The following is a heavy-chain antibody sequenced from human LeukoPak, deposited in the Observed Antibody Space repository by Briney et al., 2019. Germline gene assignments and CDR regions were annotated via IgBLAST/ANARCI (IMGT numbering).Heavy chain of an antibody. CDR1: GFTFSSYA. D-gene: IGHD2-15*01. CDR3: ARDRSAAQGIFDY. J-gene: IGHJ4*02. CDR2: IYSGGST. V-gene: IGHV3-53*01. Sequence: GGSLRLSCAASGFTFSSYAMSWVRQAPGKGLEWVSVIYSGGSTYYADSVKGRFTISRDNSKNTLYLQMNSLRAEDTAVYYCARDRSAAQGIFDYWGQGTLVTVSS.